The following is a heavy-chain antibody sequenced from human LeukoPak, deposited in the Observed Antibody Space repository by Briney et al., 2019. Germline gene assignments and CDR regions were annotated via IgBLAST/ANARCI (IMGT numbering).Heavy chain of an antibody. D-gene: IGHD6-6*01. CDR1: GFSFGDYA. V-gene: IGHV3-49*04. Sequence: GGSLRLSCTASGFSFGDYAMSWVRQVPGKGLEWLGLIRSKAYGETTEYAASVKNRFTISRDDSKSIAYLQMNSLRAEDTAVYYCAKDRGIAARYFDYWGQGTLVTVSS. CDR3: AKDRGIAARYFDY. J-gene: IGHJ4*02. CDR2: IRSKAYGETT.